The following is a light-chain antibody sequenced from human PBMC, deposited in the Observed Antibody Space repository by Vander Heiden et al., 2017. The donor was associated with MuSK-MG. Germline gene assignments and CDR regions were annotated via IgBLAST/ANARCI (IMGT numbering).Light chain of an antibody. CDR2: RAS. CDR1: QSISNW. Sequence: DIQMTQSPSTLSASVGDRVTITCRASQSISNWLAWYQQKPGKAPKLLIYRASTLESRAPSRFSGSGSGTEFTLTISSLQPDDFATYYCQQYNSYSFGQGTKVEIK. CDR3: QQYNSYS. J-gene: IGKJ1*01. V-gene: IGKV1-5*03.